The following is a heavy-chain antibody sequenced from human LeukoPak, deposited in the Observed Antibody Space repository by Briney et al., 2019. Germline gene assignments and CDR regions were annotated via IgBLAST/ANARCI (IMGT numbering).Heavy chain of an antibody. CDR1: GESFSGFF. D-gene: IGHD3/OR15-3a*01. V-gene: IGHV4-34*01. J-gene: IGHJ5*02. CDR3: ARGRTHNWFDP. CDR2: VSHSGST. Sequence: SETLSLTCAINGESFSGFFRTWIRQSPGKGLEWIGEVSHSGSTLYNPSLKSRVTLSVDTFKNHFSLNLSSVTAADTAAYYCARGRTHNWFDPWGQGTLVTVSS.